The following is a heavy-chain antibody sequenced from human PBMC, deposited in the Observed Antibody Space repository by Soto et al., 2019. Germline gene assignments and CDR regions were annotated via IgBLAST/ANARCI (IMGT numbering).Heavy chain of an antibody. CDR2: INSGDNT. Sequence: EVQLVESGGGLVQPGGSLRLSCAASGFTVSSNYMNWVRQAPGKGLEWVSLINSGDNTYYADSVKGRFTISRDNSKNTLYLQMNSLRAEDTAVYYCARMINYYMDVWGKGTTVTVSS. D-gene: IGHD3-16*01. CDR3: ARMINYYMDV. J-gene: IGHJ6*03. V-gene: IGHV3-66*01. CDR1: GFTVSSNY.